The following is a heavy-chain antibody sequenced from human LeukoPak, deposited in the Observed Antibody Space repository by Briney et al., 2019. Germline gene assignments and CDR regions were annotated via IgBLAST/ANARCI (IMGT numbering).Heavy chain of an antibody. Sequence: SGTLSLTCAVSGGSIGSSNWWSWVRQPPGKGLEWIGEIYHSGSTNYNPSLKSRVTISVDKSKNQFSLKLSSVTAADTAVYYCARERRYYDSSGYYPRFDYWGQGTLVTVSS. V-gene: IGHV4-4*02. CDR1: GGSIGSSNW. D-gene: IGHD3-22*01. CDR3: ARERRYYDSSGYYPRFDY. J-gene: IGHJ4*02. CDR2: IYHSGST.